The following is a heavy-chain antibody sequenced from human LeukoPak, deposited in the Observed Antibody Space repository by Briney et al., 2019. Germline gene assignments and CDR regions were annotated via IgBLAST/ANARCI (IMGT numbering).Heavy chain of an antibody. CDR3: ARVRTGWLQPSVYFDY. Sequence: EGSLRLSCAASGFTFSSYSMNWVRQAPGKGLEWVSSISSSSSYIYYADSVKGRFTISRDNAKNSLYLQMNSLRAEDTAVYYCARVRTGWLQPSVYFDYWGQGTLVTVSS. D-gene: IGHD5-24*01. CDR2: ISSSSSYI. J-gene: IGHJ4*02. CDR1: GFTFSSYS. V-gene: IGHV3-21*01.